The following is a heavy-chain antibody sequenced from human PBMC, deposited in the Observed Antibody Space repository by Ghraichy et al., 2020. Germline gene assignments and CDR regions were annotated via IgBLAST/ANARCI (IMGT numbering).Heavy chain of an antibody. J-gene: IGHJ4*02. V-gene: IGHV4-38-2*02. CDR2: INHGGIP. CDR1: AYSISSGYY. CDR3: VRDRGGDYYPFGGVIDH. Sequence: SQTLSLTCTVSAYSISSGYYWGWIRQPPGKRLEWIGSINHGGIPYYSPSLKRRLTISVDTSRNQISLKLTSVTAADTAIYFCVRDRGGDYYPFGGVIDHWGQGTLVTVSS. D-gene: IGHD2-21*02.